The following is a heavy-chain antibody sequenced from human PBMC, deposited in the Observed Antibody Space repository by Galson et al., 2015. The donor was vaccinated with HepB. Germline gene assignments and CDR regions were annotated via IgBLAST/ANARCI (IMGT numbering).Heavy chain of an antibody. CDR1: GYSFTSYW. V-gene: IGHV5-51*03. CDR2: IYPGDSDT. J-gene: IGHJ2*01. Sequence: SGAEVKKPGESLKISCKGSGYSFTSYWIGWVRQMPGKGLEWMGIIYPGDSDTRYSPSFQGQVTTSADKSISTAYLQWSSLKASDTAMYYCASPYCSGGSCYLPHNWYFDLWGRGTLVTVSS. CDR3: ASPYCSGGSCYLPHNWYFDL. D-gene: IGHD2-15*01.